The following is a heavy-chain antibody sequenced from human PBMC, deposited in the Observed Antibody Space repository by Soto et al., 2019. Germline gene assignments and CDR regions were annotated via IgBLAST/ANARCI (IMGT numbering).Heavy chain of an antibody. D-gene: IGHD3-3*01. CDR1: GFTFSSYG. CDR2: ISYDGSNK. V-gene: IGHV3-30*18. CDR3: AKDFFGVVIDYFDY. J-gene: IGHJ4*02. Sequence: GGSLRLSCAASGFTFSSYGMHWVRQAPGKGLEWVAVISYDGSNKYYADSVKGRFTISRDNSKNTLYLQMNSLRAEDTAVYYCAKDFFGVVIDYFDYWGQGTLVTVSS.